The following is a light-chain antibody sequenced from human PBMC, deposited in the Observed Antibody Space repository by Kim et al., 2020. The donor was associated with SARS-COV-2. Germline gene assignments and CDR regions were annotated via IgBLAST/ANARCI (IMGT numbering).Light chain of an antibody. CDR3: QQGFDIPWT. J-gene: IGKJ1*01. CDR2: TTS. Sequence: DIQMTQSPSSLSASVGDRVTITCRASQIIGNYLSWYQQKPGKAPKLLICTTSSLQSGVPSRFSGTGSGTTFTLTISSLQPGDFATYYCQQGFDIPWTFGQGTKVDIK. CDR1: QIIGNY. V-gene: IGKV1-39*01.